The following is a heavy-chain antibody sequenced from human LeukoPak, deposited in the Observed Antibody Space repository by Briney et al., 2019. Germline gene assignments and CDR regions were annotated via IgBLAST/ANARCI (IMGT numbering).Heavy chain of an antibody. CDR2: IYYSGST. CDR1: GGSISSYY. V-gene: IGHV4-59*08. CDR3: ARLHYYDSSGYYPAIDY. D-gene: IGHD3-22*01. J-gene: IGHJ4*02. Sequence: SETLSLTCTVSGGSISSYYWSWIRQPPGKGLEWIGYIYYSGSTNYNPSLKSRVTISVDTSKNQFSLKLSSVTAADTAVYYCARLHYYDSSGYYPAIDYWGQGTLVTVSS.